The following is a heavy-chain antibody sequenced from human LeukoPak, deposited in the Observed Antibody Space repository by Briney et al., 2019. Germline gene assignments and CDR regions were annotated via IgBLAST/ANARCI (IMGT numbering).Heavy chain of an antibody. CDR2: ISGSGGNT. J-gene: IGHJ6*02. D-gene: IGHD6-19*01. CDR3: ARDLSSGWHEGMDV. CDR1: GFTFSSYA. Sequence: GGSLRLSCAASGFTFSSYAMSWVRQAPGKGLEWVSTISGSGGNTYYADSVKGRFTISRDKPKNTLYLQMNSLRAEDTAVYYCARDLSSGWHEGMDVWGQGTTVTVSS. V-gene: IGHV3-23*01.